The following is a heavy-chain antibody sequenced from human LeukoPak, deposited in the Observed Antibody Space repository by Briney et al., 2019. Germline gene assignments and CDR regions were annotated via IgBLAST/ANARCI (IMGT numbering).Heavy chain of an antibody. CDR3: ASGGSYSSSLSGFDP. CDR2: IYYSGST. D-gene: IGHD6-6*01. J-gene: IGHJ5*02. CDR1: GGSISSNSYH. Sequence: SETLSLTCTVSGGSISSNSYHWGWLRQPPGQGLEWIGSIYYSGSTYCNPSLKSRVTISVDTSKNQFSLKLSSVTAADTAVYYCASGGSYSSSLSGFDPWGQGTLVTVSS. V-gene: IGHV4-39*07.